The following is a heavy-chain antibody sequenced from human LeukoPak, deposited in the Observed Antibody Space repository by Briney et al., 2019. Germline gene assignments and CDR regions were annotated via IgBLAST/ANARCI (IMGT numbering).Heavy chain of an antibody. J-gene: IGHJ4*02. Sequence: GGSLRLSCAASGFTFSSYGMHWVRQAPGKGLEWVAVISYDGSNQYYADSVKGRFTISRGNSKNTLYLQMNSLRAEDTAVYYCAKPPYDFWSGSKYYFDYWGQGTLVTVSS. V-gene: IGHV3-30*18. CDR3: AKPPYDFWSGSKYYFDY. D-gene: IGHD3-3*01. CDR1: GFTFSSYG. CDR2: ISYDGSNQ.